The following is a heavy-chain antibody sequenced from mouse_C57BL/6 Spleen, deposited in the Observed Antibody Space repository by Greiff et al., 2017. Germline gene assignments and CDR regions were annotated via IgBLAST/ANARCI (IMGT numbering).Heavy chain of an antibody. D-gene: IGHD2-4*01. CDR3: TRPGDYGAWFAY. CDR2: IRNKANNHAT. V-gene: IGHV6-6*01. Sequence: EVMLVESGGGLVQPGGSMKLSCAASGFTFSDAWMDWVRQSPEKGLEWVAEIRNKANNHATYYAESVKGRFTISRDDSKSSVYLQMNSLRAEDTGIYYCTRPGDYGAWFAYWGQGTLVTVSA. J-gene: IGHJ3*01. CDR1: GFTFSDAW.